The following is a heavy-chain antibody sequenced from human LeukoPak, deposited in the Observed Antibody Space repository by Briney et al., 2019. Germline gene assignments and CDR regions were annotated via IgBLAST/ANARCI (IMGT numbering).Heavy chain of an antibody. CDR3: AELIRPGWFDP. CDR2: IYYSGST. V-gene: IGHV4-39*01. D-gene: IGHD1-7*01. J-gene: IGHJ5*02. Sequence: SETLSLTCTVSGASISSSTDYWGWIRQPPGKGLEWIANIYYSGSTYYNPSLKSRVTISVDTSKNQFSLKLSSVTAADTAVYYCAELIRPGWFDPWGQGTLATVSS. CDR1: GASISSSTDY.